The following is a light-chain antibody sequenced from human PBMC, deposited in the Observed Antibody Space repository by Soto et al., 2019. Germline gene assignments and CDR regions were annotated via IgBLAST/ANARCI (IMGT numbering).Light chain of an antibody. CDR1: QNISSY. V-gene: IGKV1-39*01. CDR3: QQSYSTPFT. CDR2: AAS. J-gene: IGKJ3*01. Sequence: DIQMTQSPSSLSASVRDRVTITCRASQNISSYLNWYQQKPGEAPKLLVYAASNLQSGVPSRFSGRGSGTDFTLTISSLQPEDFATYYCQQSYSTPFTFGPGTKVDIK.